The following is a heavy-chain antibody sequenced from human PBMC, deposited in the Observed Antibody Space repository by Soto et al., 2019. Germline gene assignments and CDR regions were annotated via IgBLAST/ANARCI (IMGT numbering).Heavy chain of an antibody. V-gene: IGHV4-31*03. CDR3: ARFRTTVVKEMGCFDY. J-gene: IGHJ4*02. CDR1: GGSISSGGYY. CDR2: IYYSGST. Sequence: QVQLQESGPGLVKPSQTLSLTCTVSGGSISSGGYYWSWIRQHPGKGLEWIGYIYYSGSTYYNPSLKSRVTISVDTSKNQFSLKLSFVTAADTAVYYCARFRTTVVKEMGCFDYWGQGTLVTVSS. D-gene: IGHD4-17*01.